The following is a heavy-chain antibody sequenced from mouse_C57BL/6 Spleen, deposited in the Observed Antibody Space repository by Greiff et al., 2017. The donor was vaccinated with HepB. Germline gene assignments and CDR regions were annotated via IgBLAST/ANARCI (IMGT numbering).Heavy chain of an antibody. V-gene: IGHV1-15*01. Sequence: QVQLQQSGAELVRPGASVTLSCKASGYTFTDYEMHWVKQTPVHGLEWIGAIDPETGGTAYNQKFKGKAILTADKSSSTAYMELRSLTSEDSAVYYCTRRGERSYFDYWGQGTTLTVSS. CDR3: TRRGERSYFDY. CDR2: IDPETGGT. CDR1: GYTFTDYE. J-gene: IGHJ2*01.